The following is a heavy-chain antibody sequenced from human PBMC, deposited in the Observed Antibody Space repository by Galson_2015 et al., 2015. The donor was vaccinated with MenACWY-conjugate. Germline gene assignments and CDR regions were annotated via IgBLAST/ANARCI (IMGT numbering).Heavy chain of an antibody. CDR2: ISTYGGST. V-gene: IGHV3-64*02. J-gene: IGHJ4*02. CDR3: ARKDGATYGYNDY. CDR1: GLTFSSYA. D-gene: IGHD5-18*01. Sequence: SLRLSCAASGLTFSSYAMSWVRQAPGKGLEWVSAISTYGGSTYYADSVKGRFTISRDNSKNMLFLQMGSLRVEDTAVYYCARKDGATYGYNDYWGQGTLVIVSS.